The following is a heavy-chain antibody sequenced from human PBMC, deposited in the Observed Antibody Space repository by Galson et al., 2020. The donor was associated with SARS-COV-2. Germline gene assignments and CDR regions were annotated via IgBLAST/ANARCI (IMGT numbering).Heavy chain of an antibody. CDR3: ATYSGSSMRGVDP. J-gene: IGHJ5*02. V-gene: IGHV1-8*01. D-gene: IGHD6-13*01. CDR1: GCTYPKHD. Sequence: SVTVSCMSTGCTYPKHDINGVRQPTARGGAGMGWMNPNSGNTGYAQKFQGRVTMTRDTSISTAYMELSSLTFEDTAVYYCATYSGSSMRGVDPWGQGTLVTVSS. CDR2: MNPNSGNT.